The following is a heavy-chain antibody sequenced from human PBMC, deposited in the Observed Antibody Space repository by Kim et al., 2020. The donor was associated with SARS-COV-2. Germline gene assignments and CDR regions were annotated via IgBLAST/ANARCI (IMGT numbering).Heavy chain of an antibody. V-gene: IGHV3-11*03. CDR1: GFTFSDYY. Sequence: GGSLRPSCAASGFTFSDYYMSWIRQAPGKGLEWVSYISSSSSYTNYADSVKGRFTISRDNAKNSLYLQMNSLRAEDTAVYYCARTYGSGSYYPTLYYYYFGMDVWGQGATVPVSS. CDR3: ARTYGSGSYYPTLYYYYFGMDV. J-gene: IGHJ6*02. D-gene: IGHD3-10*01. CDR2: ISSSSSYT.